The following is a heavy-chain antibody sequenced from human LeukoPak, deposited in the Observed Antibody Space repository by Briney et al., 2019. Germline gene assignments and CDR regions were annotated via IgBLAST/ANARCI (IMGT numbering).Heavy chain of an antibody. CDR2: ISWNSGSI. CDR1: GFTFDDYA. D-gene: IGHD2-15*01. Sequence: GGSLRLSCAASGFTFDDYAMHWVRQAPGKGLEWVSGISWNSGSIGYADSVKGRFTISRDNAKNSLYLQMNSLRAEDMALYYCAKAMGYCSGGSCYSSYAFDIWGQGTMVTVSS. CDR3: AKAMGYCSGGSCYSSYAFDI. V-gene: IGHV3-9*03. J-gene: IGHJ3*02.